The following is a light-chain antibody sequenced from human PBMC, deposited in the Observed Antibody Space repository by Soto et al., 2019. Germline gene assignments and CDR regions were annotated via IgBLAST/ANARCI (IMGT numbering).Light chain of an antibody. CDR1: QGIGSY. CDR2: AAS. CDR3: QQLSTFLST. J-gene: IGKJ4*01. Sequence: IQLPQSPSSLPASVGARVTITCRASQGIGSYLAWYQQKPGEAPKLLIFAASTLQSGVPSRFSGSGSGTDFTLTISSLQAEDFATYYCQQLSTFLSTFGGGTKVDIK. V-gene: IGKV1-9*01.